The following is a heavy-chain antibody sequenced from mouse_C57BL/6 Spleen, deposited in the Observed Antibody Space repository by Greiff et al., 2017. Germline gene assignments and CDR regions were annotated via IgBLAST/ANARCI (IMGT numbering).Heavy chain of an antibody. CDR3: ARGYGGWYFDV. CDR2: IHPNSGST. J-gene: IGHJ1*03. V-gene: IGHV1-64*01. D-gene: IGHD1-1*01. Sequence: VQLQQPGAELVKPGASVKLSCKASGYTFTSYWMHWVKQRPGQGLEWIGMIHPNSGSTNYNEKFKSKATLSVDKSSSNAYMQLSSLTSEDSAVYYCARGYGGWYFDVWGTGTTVTVSS. CDR1: GYTFTSYW.